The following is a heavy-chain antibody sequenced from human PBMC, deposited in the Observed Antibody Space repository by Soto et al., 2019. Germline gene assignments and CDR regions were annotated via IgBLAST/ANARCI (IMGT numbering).Heavy chain of an antibody. CDR1: GYMFNNYG. D-gene: IGHD1-7*01. CDR3: ARDLLPMTGTSNDAFVI. CDR2: ISPYNGNT. Sequence: QIQLVQSGAEVKKPGASVRVSCKASGYMFNNYGISWVRQAPGQGLEWMAWISPYNGNTNYAQKFQGRVTMTADSSTSTAHMELRSLKSDGTAVYYCARDLLPMTGTSNDAFVIWGQGTMVTVSS. V-gene: IGHV1-18*04. J-gene: IGHJ3*02.